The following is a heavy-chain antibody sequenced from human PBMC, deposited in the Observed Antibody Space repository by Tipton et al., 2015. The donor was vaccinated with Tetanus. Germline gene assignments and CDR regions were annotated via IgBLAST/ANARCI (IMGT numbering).Heavy chain of an antibody. V-gene: IGHV4-59*01. CDR3: ARDGPYYSDTGNDYHFYGMDV. CDR1: NGSISSDH. Sequence: TLSLTCIVSNGSISSDHWSWIRQPPGKRLEWIATTHYSGTTNYNPSLRGRVAISVDPSKNQISLKVISVTAADTAVYYCARDGPYYSDTGNDYHFYGMDVWGQGTTVTVSS. D-gene: IGHD3-22*01. CDR2: THYSGTT. J-gene: IGHJ6*02.